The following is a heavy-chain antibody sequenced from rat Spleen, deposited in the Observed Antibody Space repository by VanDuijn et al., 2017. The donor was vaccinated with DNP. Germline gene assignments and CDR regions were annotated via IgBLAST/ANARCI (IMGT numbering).Heavy chain of an antibody. CDR3: ARLEFGGYTYYFDY. J-gene: IGHJ2*01. D-gene: IGHD1-11*01. CDR2: ISYSGST. Sequence: EVQLQESGPGLVKPSQSLSLTCSVTGYSITSNYWGWIRKFPGNKMEWMGYISYSGSTGYNPFLKSRISITRDTSKNQFFLQLNSVTTEDIATYYCARLEFGGYTYYFDYWGQGVMVTVSS. V-gene: IGHV3-1*01. CDR1: GYSITSNY.